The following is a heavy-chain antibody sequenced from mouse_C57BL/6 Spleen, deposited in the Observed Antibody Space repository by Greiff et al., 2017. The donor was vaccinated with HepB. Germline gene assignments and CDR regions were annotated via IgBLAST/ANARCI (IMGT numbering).Heavy chain of an antibody. Sequence: EVQLQQSGPGLVKPSQSLSLTCSVTGYSITSGYYWNWIRQFPGNKLEWMGYISYDGRNNYNPSLKTRISITRYTSKNQFFLKLNSVTTTDTATYDCARALYGSSYHWYFDVWGTGTTVTVSS. D-gene: IGHD1-1*01. V-gene: IGHV3-6*01. J-gene: IGHJ1*03. CDR2: ISYDGRN. CDR3: ARALYGSSYHWYFDV. CDR1: GYSITSGYY.